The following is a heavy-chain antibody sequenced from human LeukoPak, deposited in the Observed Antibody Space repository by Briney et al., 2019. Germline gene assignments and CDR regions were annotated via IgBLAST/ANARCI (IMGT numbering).Heavy chain of an antibody. D-gene: IGHD5-12*01. CDR3: ARDMTYEVDY. J-gene: IGHJ4*02. Sequence: ASVKVSCKASGYPFTSYGISWVRQAPGQGIEWMGWISAHNGYTNYAQKLQGRVTMTTDTSTSTVYMELRSLTSDDTAVYYCARDMTYEVDYWGQGTLVTVSS. CDR2: ISAHNGYT. V-gene: IGHV1-18*01. CDR1: GYPFTSYG.